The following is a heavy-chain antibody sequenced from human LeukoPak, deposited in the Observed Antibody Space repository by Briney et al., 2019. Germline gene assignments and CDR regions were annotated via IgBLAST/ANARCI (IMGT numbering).Heavy chain of an antibody. J-gene: IGHJ6*02. V-gene: IGHV4-4*07. CDR3: ARDLNAYCSGGSCYFDYYGMDV. CDR1: GGSISSYY. Sequence: SETPSLTCTVSGGSISSYYWSWIRQPAGKGLEWIGRIYTSGSTNYNPSLKSRVTMSVDTSKNQFSLKLSSVTAADTAVYYCARDLNAYCSGGSCYFDYYGMDVWGQGTTVTVSS. D-gene: IGHD2-15*01. CDR2: IYTSGST.